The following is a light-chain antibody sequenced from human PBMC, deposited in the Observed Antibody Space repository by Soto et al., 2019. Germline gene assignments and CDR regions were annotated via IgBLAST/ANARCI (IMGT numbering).Light chain of an antibody. CDR3: PQYGNTLFT. J-gene: IGKJ3*01. Sequence: EIVLTQSPGTPSLSPGERATLSCRASQSVSINSLASYQQKPGQAPRLLIYGASTWATGIPDRVIGSRSGRYLTRTISRLEFGGFAVYYCPQYGNTLFTFGLESKLD. CDR1: QSVSINS. CDR2: GAS. V-gene: IGKV3-20*01.